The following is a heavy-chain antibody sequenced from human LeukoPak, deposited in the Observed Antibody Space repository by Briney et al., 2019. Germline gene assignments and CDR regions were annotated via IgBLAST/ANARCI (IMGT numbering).Heavy chain of an antibody. Sequence: SVKVSCKASGGTFSSYAISWVRQAPEQGLEWMGGIIPIFGTANYAQKFQGRVTITADKSTSTAYMELSSLRSEDTAVYYCARDPTYYYGSGSYFTGDYWGQGTLVTVSS. D-gene: IGHD3-10*01. CDR2: IIPIFGTA. J-gene: IGHJ4*02. CDR3: ARDPTYYYGSGSYFTGDY. V-gene: IGHV1-69*06. CDR1: GGTFSSYA.